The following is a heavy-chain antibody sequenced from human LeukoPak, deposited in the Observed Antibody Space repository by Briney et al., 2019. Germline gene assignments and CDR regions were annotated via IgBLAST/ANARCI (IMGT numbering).Heavy chain of an antibody. CDR1: GFTFSSHA. CDR3: ARDQNYSFDC. Sequence: GGSLRLSRAASGFTFSSHAMHWVRQAPGKGLEWVVAISYDGTNKYYADSVKGRFTISRDNSKHTLYLQMNSLRAEDTAVYYCARDQNYSFDCWGQGTLVTVSS. D-gene: IGHD1-7*01. CDR2: ISYDGTNK. J-gene: IGHJ4*02. V-gene: IGHV3-30-3*01.